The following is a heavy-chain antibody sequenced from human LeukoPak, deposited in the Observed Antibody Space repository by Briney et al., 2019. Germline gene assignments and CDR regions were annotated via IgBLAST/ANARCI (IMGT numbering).Heavy chain of an antibody. CDR2: IYYSGST. J-gene: IGHJ4*02. CDR1: GGSISSSSYY. Sequence: SETLSLTCTVSGGSISSSSYYWGWIRQPPGKGLEWIGSIYYSGSTYNNPSLKSRVTISVDTSKNQFSLKLSSVTAADTAVYYCARPSSSWDRFDYWGQGTLVTVSS. CDR3: ARPSSSWDRFDY. V-gene: IGHV4-39*01. D-gene: IGHD6-13*01.